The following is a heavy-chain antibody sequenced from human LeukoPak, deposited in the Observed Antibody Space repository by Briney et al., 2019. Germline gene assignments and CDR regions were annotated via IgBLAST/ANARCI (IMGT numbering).Heavy chain of an antibody. CDR3: ARGIGLDYDSSGLD. D-gene: IGHD3-22*01. CDR2: IHPSGGST. V-gene: IGHV1-46*01. Sequence: ASVKISCKASGYTFTNYYIHWGRQAPGQGLEWMGVIHPSGGSTSFAQKFQGRVTMTRDTSTSTVYMELSSLRSDDTDVYYCARGIGLDYDSSGLDWGQGTLVTVSS. J-gene: IGHJ4*02. CDR1: GYTFTNYY.